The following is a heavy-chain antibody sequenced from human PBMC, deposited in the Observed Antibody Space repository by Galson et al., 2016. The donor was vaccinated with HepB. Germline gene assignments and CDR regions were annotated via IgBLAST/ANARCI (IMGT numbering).Heavy chain of an antibody. V-gene: IGHV4-34*01. CDR2: INHSGST. Sequence: SETLSLTCGVFGGSLSDNYWSWIRQPPGKELEWIAEINHSGSTNYNPSLKRRVTIVVDTTKNQVSLTLRSVTAADPAVYYCAGCWRGRGGPEGLLDPWGQGFLVTVSS. D-gene: IGHD3-3*01. J-gene: IGHJ5*02. CDR1: GGSLSDNY. CDR3: AGCWRGRGGPEGLLDP.